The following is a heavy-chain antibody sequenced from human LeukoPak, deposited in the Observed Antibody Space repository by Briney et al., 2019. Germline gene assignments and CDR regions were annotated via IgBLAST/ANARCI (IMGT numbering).Heavy chain of an antibody. J-gene: IGHJ5*02. Sequence: SETLSLTCAVSGGSMSSRYWSWIRQPPGKGLEWIGYVYYSGTTNSNPSLKSRVTISVDTSKNQFSLNLRSVTAADTAVYYCARDVARSGDLFGWFDPWGQGTLVIVSS. D-gene: IGHD3-10*01. CDR3: ARDVARSGDLFGWFDP. CDR2: VYYSGTT. CDR1: GGSMSSRY. V-gene: IGHV4-59*11.